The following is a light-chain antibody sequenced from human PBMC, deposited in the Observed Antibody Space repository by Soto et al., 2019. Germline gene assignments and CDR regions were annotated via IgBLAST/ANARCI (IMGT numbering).Light chain of an antibody. CDR1: QGISSY. CDR2: AAS. CDR3: QQYYSYPLT. Sequence: AIRITQSPSSRSTSTLDRCTITSRARQGISSYVAWYQQQPGKAPKLLIYAASTLQSGVPSRFSGSGSGTDFTLTISCLQSEDFATYYCQQYYSYPLTFGGGTKVDIK. J-gene: IGKJ4*01. V-gene: IGKV1-8*01.